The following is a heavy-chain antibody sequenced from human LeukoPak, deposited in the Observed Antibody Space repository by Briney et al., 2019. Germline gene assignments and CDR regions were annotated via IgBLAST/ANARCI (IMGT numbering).Heavy chain of an antibody. J-gene: IGHJ5*02. V-gene: IGHV4-34*01. D-gene: IGHD3-3*01. CDR1: GGSFSDYY. CDR2: INHSGST. Sequence: SETLSLTCGVYGGSFSDYYWSWIRQPPGKGLEWIGEINHSGSTNYNPSLKSRVTISVDMSKNHFSLKLSSVTAADTAVYYCARERFLEWLLSDFDPWGQGTLVTVSS. CDR3: ARERFLEWLLSDFDP.